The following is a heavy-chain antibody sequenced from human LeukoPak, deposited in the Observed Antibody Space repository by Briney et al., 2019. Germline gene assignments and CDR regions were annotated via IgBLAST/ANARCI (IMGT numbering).Heavy chain of an antibody. CDR2: ISSTDSPI. D-gene: IGHD1-26*01. CDR1: GFTFRNEE. CDR3: ARGGNYAPFDY. J-gene: IGHJ4*02. Sequence: GGSLRLSCVVSGFTFRNEEMNWVRQAPGRGLEWIAYISSTDSPISYGDSVKGRFTISRDNAKNSLYLQMNSLRVDDTAIYYCARGGNYAPFDYWGQGALVAASS. V-gene: IGHV3-48*03.